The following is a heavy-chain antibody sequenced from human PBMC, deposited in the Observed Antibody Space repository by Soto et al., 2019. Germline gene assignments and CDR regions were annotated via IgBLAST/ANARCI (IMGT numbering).Heavy chain of an antibody. Sequence: QVQLQESGPGLVKPSETLSLTCTVSGGSISSYYWSWIRQPPGKGLEWIGYIYYSGSTNYNPSLKSRVTISVDTSKNQFSLKLSAVTAADTAVYDCARFPQGRKDAFDIWGQGTMVTVSS. J-gene: IGHJ3*02. CDR1: GGSISSYY. CDR3: ARFPQGRKDAFDI. V-gene: IGHV4-59*01. CDR2: IYYSGST.